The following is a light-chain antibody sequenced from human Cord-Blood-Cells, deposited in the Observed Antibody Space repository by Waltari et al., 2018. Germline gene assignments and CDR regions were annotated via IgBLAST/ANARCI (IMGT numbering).Light chain of an antibody. Sequence: DIQMTQSPSSLSASVGDRVTITCQASQDISNYLNLYQQKPGKAPKLLIYDASNLETGVPSRFIGSGSGTDFTFTISSLQPEDIATYFGQQYDNLPLTFGGGTKVEIK. V-gene: IGKV1-33*01. CDR2: DAS. CDR3: QQYDNLPLT. J-gene: IGKJ4*01. CDR1: QDISNY.